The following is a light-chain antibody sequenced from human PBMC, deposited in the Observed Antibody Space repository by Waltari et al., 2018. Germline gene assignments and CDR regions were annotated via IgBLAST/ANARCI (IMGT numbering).Light chain of an antibody. J-gene: IGKJ4*01. V-gene: IGKV1-39*01. CDR1: ETIGTS. CDR3: QQSFRRGVT. Sequence: DIQMTQSTPSLSAALRGRRTITCRAGETIGTSLTWYQQKPGKAPKLLIYSASTLHSGVPSRCSGSGSGTDFTLTISSLQPEDLATYYCQQSFRRGVTFGGGTKVEIK. CDR2: SAS.